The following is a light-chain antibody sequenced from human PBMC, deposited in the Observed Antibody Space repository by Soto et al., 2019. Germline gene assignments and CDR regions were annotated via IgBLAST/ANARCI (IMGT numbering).Light chain of an antibody. CDR1: QSLLHSNGYNY. CDR3: MQALQTPLT. Sequence: DIVMQQSPLSLPVTPGEPASISCRSSQSLLHSNGYNYLDWYLQKPGQSPQLLIYLGSNRASGVPDRFSGSGSGTDVTLKISRVEAEDVGLYYCMQALQTPLTFGGGTKVEIK. J-gene: IGKJ4*01. V-gene: IGKV2-28*01. CDR2: LGS.